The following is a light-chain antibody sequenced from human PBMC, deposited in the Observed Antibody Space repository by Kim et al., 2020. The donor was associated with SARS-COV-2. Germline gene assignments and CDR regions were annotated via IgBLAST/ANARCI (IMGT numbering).Light chain of an antibody. Sequence: IQLTQSPSSLSASVGDRVTITCRASQGIGSHLAWYQQKPGRAPKFLIYAASTLKSGVPSRFSGSGSGTEFTLTISSLQPEDFATYYCQQLNNYPLTFGPGTKVDIK. CDR2: AAS. J-gene: IGKJ3*01. CDR3: QQLNNYPLT. CDR1: QGIGSH. V-gene: IGKV1-9*01.